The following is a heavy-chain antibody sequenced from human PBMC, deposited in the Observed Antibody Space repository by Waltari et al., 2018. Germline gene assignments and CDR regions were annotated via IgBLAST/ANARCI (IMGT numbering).Heavy chain of an antibody. J-gene: IGHJ3*02. V-gene: IGHV4-38-2*01. CDR3: ARTPRGAFDAFDI. CDR2: IYHSGST. CDR1: GYSISSGYY. Sequence: QVQLQESGPGLVKPSETLSLTCAVSGYSISSGYYWGWIRQPPGKGLEWIGSIYHSGSTYYNPSLKSRVTISVDTSKNQFSLKLSSVTAADTAVYYCARTPRGAFDAFDIWGQGTMVTVSS. D-gene: IGHD3-10*01.